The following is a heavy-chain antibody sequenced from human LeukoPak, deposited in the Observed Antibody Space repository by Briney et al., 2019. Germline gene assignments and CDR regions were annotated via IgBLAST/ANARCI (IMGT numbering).Heavy chain of an antibody. D-gene: IGHD4-23*01. CDR3: ARAWRYGGNYPELFDY. CDR1: GFTFSDYY. CDR2: ISSSGSTI. V-gene: IGHV3-11*01. Sequence: GGSLRLSCAASGFTFSDYYMSWTRQAPGKGLEWVSYISSSGSTIYYAASVKGRFTISRDNAKNSLYLQMNSLRAEDTAVYYCARAWRYGGNYPELFDYWGQGTLVTVSS. J-gene: IGHJ4*02.